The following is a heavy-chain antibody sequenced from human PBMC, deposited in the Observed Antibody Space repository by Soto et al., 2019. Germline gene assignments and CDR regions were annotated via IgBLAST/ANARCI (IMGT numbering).Heavy chain of an antibody. Sequence: SQTLSLTCAISGDSVSSNTAAWNLIRSSPARGLEWLGRTYYRSSWRHDYAVSVKSRITVNAETSNNHFSLQLNSVTPDDTAVYYCVRGVAGTGFDLWGQGTLVTVSS. CDR3: VRGVAGTGFDL. D-gene: IGHD6-19*01. CDR2: TYYRSSWRH. J-gene: IGHJ4*02. V-gene: IGHV6-1*01. CDR1: GDSVSSNTAA.